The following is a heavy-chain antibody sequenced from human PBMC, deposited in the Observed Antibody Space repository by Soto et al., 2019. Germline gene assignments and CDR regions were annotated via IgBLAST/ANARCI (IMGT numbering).Heavy chain of an antibody. J-gene: IGHJ4*02. Sequence: SETLSLTCTVSGGSISSYYWSWIRQPPGKGLEWIGYIYYSGSTNYNPSLKSRVTISVDTSKNQFSLKLSSVTAADTAVYYCARVTEYCSGGSCYDIFDYWGQGTLVTVSS. V-gene: IGHV4-59*01. CDR3: ARVTEYCSGGSCYDIFDY. D-gene: IGHD2-15*01. CDR1: GGSISSYY. CDR2: IYYSGST.